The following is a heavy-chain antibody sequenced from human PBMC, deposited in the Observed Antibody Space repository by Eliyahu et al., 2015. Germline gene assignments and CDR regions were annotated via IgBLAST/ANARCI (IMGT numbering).Heavy chain of an antibody. CDR3: ARILVERGYSHGGDYYYYYGMDV. CDR2: IDWDDDK. V-gene: IGHV2-70*01. CDR1: GFSLSTSGMX. Sequence: QVTLRESGPALVKPTQTLTLTCTXSGFSLSTSGMXVSWXRQPPGKALEWLALIDWDDDKYYSTSLKTRLTISKDTSKNQVVLTMTNMDPVDTATYYCARILVERGYSHGGDYYYYYGMDVWGQGTTVTVSS. D-gene: IGHD5-18*01. J-gene: IGHJ6*02.